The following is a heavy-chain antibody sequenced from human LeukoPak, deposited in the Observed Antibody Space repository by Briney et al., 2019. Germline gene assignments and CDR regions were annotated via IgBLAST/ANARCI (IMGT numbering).Heavy chain of an antibody. CDR3: TTDPVGYCSSTSCYNSWFDP. D-gene: IGHD2-2*02. J-gene: IGHJ5*02. CDR2: ISGSGGST. V-gene: IGHV3-23*01. Sequence: PGGTLRLSCAASGFTFSSYGMSWVRQAPGKGLEWVSAISGSGGSTYYADSVKGRFTISRDNSKNTLYLQMNSLKTEDTAVYYCTTDPVGYCSSTSCYNSWFDPWGQGTLVTVSS. CDR1: GFTFSSYG.